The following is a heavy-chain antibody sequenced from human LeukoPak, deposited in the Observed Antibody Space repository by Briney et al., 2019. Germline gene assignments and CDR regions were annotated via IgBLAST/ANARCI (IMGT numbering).Heavy chain of an antibody. CDR1: GDSVRNYY. V-gene: IGHV4-59*02. D-gene: IGHD3-16*02. CDR2: GHYNGNT. J-gene: IGHJ4*02. CDR3: ARSLDY. Sequence: SETLSLICTVSGDSVRNYYWNWIRQPPGKGLEWIGYGHYNGNTFSNPSLKSRVTFSVDTSTNQFSLKLTSVTAADMAVYYCARSLDYWGQGTLVTVSS.